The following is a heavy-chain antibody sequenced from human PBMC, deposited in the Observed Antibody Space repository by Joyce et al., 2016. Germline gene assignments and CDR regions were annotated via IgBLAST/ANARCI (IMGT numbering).Heavy chain of an antibody. V-gene: IGHV3-23*01. J-gene: IGHJ6*02. CDR2: ISAGGRE. D-gene: IGHD2-21*01. CDR1: GFNFINYG. Sequence: EVQLLESGGELVQIGGSLRLSCAASGFNFINYGMNWVRQAPGKGLEWVSSISAGGREHYAESVRGRFAVSRDNSRKTLFLQMNSLRVDDTATYYCAKDSIAVVIAAANNYGMDVWGQGTTVTVSS. CDR3: AKDSIAVVIAAANNYGMDV.